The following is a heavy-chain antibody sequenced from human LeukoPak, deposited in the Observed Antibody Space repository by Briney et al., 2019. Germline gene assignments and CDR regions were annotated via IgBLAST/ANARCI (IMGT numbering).Heavy chain of an antibody. CDR2: IYYSGST. V-gene: IGHV4-61*01. D-gene: IGHD3-22*01. CDR3: ARGGSYYSDSSGYYS. Sequence: SETLSLTCTVSGGSVSSGSYYWSWIRQPPGKGLEWIGYIYYSGSTNYNPSLKSRVTISVDTSKNQFSLKLSSVTAADTAVYYCARGGSYYSDSSGYYSWGQGTLVTVSS. CDR1: GGSVSSGSYY. J-gene: IGHJ4*02.